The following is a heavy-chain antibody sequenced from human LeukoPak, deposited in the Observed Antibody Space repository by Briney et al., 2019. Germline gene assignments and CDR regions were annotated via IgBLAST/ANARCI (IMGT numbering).Heavy chain of an antibody. D-gene: IGHD3-10*01. V-gene: IGHV4-34*01. J-gene: IGHJ5*02. Sequence: SETLSLTCAVYGGSFSGHYWSWIRQPPGKGLEWIGEVNHSGSTNNNPSLKSRVTISVDTSKNQFSLKLSSVTAADTAVYYCARARRANAMVRGAPYNWFDPWGQGTLVTVSS. CDR1: GGSFSGHY. CDR3: ARARRANAMVRGAPYNWFDP. CDR2: VNHSGST.